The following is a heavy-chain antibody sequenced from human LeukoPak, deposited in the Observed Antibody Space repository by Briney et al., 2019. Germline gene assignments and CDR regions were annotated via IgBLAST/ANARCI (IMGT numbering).Heavy chain of an antibody. D-gene: IGHD3-10*01. V-gene: IGHV3-23*01. CDR1: GFTFSSYA. CDR3: AKDRGSVSLVRGVMGY. J-gene: IGHJ4*02. CDR2: ISGSGGST. Sequence: GGSLRLSCAASGFTFSSYAMSSVRQAPGKGLEWVSTISGSGGSTYYADSVKGRFTISRDNSKNTLYLQMHSLRAEDTAVYHCAKDRGSVSLVRGVMGYWGEGTLVTVSS.